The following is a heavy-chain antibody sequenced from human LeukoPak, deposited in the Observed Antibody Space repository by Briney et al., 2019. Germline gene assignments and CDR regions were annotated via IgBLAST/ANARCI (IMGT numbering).Heavy chain of an antibody. J-gene: IGHJ4*02. V-gene: IGHV1-69*13. CDR2: IIPIFGTA. Sequence: ASVKVSCKASGGTFSSYAISWVRQAPGQGLEWMGGIIPIFGTANYAQKFQGRVTITADESTSTAYMELSSLRSEDTAVYYCAREPRFLEWLSFFDYWGQGTLVTVSS. D-gene: IGHD3-3*01. CDR3: AREPRFLEWLSFFDY. CDR1: GGTFSSYA.